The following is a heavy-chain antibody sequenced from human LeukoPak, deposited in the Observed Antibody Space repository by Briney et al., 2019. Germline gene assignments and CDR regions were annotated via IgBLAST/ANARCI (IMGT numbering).Heavy chain of an antibody. CDR3: ARGGIAAHDYFGY. CDR1: GGSISSSSYY. CDR2: IYYSGST. Sequence: SDTLSLICTVSGGSISSSSYYWAWIRQPPGKGLEWIGSIYYSGSTYYNPSLKSRLTISGDTSKNQFSLKLSSVTAADTAVYYCARGGIAAHDYFGYWGQGALGTVSS. J-gene: IGHJ4*02. D-gene: IGHD6-13*01. V-gene: IGHV4-39*01.